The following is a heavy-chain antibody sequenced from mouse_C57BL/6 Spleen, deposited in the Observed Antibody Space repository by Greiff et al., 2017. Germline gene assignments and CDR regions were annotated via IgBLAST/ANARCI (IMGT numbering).Heavy chain of an antibody. J-gene: IGHJ4*01. V-gene: IGHV5-4*01. CDR1: GFTFSSYA. Sequence: DVMLVESGGGLVKPGGSLKLSCAASGFTFSSYAMSWVRQTPEKRLEWVATISDGGSYTYYPDKVKGQFTISRDNAKNNMYLQMIHLKYEDTAMYYRARDNYGYYAIDYWGQGTSVTVSS. CDR3: ARDNYGYYAIDY. CDR2: ISDGGSYT. D-gene: IGHD1-1*02.